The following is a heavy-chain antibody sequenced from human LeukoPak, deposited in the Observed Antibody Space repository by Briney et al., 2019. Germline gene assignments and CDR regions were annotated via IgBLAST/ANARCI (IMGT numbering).Heavy chain of an antibody. CDR3: ARDHGSMVRGVIGRSSDYYYHYYMDV. CDR2: IREDGSEK. CDR1: GFTFSRYW. Sequence: PGGSLRLSCAAAGFTFSRYWMSWVRQATGKGLECVAKIREDGSEKHYVDAVKGRFTISRDNAKNSLYLKMNSLRAEDTAVYYCARDHGSMVRGVIGRSSDYYYHYYMDVWGKGTTVTVSS. V-gene: IGHV3-7*01. D-gene: IGHD3-10*01. J-gene: IGHJ6*03.